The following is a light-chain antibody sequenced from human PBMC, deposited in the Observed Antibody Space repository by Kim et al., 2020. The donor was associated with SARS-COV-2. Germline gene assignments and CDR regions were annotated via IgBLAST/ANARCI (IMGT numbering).Light chain of an antibody. CDR3: TLSYNDVVI. J-gene: IGLJ2*01. CDR2: DTT. Sequence: PAGTSTLPSGSGTGAVPSSHTPFWCQQKPGHPPRTLIYDTTHTPAWTPARFSGSLLGGKAALTLSGAQSEDEAEYYCTLSYNDVVIFGGGTQLTVL. V-gene: IGLV7-46*01. CDR1: TGAVPSSHT.